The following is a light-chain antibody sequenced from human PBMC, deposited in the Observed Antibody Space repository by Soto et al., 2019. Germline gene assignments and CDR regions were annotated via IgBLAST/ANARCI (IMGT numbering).Light chain of an antibody. CDR1: LSVGGW. Sequence: IQMTQSPSSVSASLGDSVSINCRASLSVGGWLAWYRQKPGKAPEFLIFAASTLHSGVPSRFSGSGSGTDFTLTISSLQPEDVATYYCQQTNSPYIFGQGTKLEI. CDR3: QQTNSPYI. J-gene: IGKJ2*01. CDR2: AAS. V-gene: IGKV1-12*01.